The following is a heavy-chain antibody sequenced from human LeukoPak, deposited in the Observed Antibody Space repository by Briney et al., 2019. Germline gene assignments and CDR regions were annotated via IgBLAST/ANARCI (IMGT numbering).Heavy chain of an antibody. CDR3: AKAPGGSWPFDY. V-gene: IGHV3-30*18. Sequence: GRSLRLSCAASGFTFSSYGMHWVRQAPGKGLEWVAVISYDGSSKYYADSVKGRFTISRDNSKNTLYLQMNSLRAEDTAVYYCAKAPGGSWPFDYWGQGTLVTVSS. D-gene: IGHD6-13*01. J-gene: IGHJ4*02. CDR2: ISYDGSSK. CDR1: GFTFSSYG.